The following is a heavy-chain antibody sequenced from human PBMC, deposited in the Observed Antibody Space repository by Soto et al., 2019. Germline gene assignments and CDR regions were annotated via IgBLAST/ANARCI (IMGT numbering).Heavy chain of an antibody. Sequence: SETLSLTCTVSGGSISSGDYYWSWIRQPPGKGLEWIGYIYYSGSTYYNPSLKSRVTISVDTSKNQFSLKLSSVTAADTAVYYCARDTAMHWFDPWGQGTLVTVSS. CDR2: IYYSGST. V-gene: IGHV4-30-4*01. CDR3: ARDTAMHWFDP. D-gene: IGHD5-18*01. CDR1: GGSISSGDYY. J-gene: IGHJ5*02.